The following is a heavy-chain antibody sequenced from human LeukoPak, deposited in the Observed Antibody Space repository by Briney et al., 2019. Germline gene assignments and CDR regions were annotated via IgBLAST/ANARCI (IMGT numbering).Heavy chain of an antibody. CDR2: IYSGGGT. D-gene: IGHD5-12*01. V-gene: IGHV3-66*01. CDR3: ARDVGYSSDDFT. Sequence: GGSLRLSCAASGFTVSSTYMSWVRQAPGKGLQWVSVIYSGGGTYCAASVKGRFTISRDNSNNTAFLQMNNLRAEDTAVYYCARDVGYSSDDFTWGQGVLVIVSS. CDR1: GFTVSSTY. J-gene: IGHJ5*02.